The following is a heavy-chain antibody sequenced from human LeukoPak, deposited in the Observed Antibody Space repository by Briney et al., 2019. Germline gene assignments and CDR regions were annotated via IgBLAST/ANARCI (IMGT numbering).Heavy chain of an antibody. Sequence: GGSLRLSCAASGFTFSSYAMSWVRQTPRKGLEWVALIWYDGSSKHYADSVRGRLTISRDNSKNTLYLQMNSLRAEDTAVYYCARDFELSHWGQGTLVTVSS. D-gene: IGHD3-16*02. CDR3: ARDFELSH. V-gene: IGHV3-33*08. CDR2: IWYDGSSK. J-gene: IGHJ4*02. CDR1: GFTFSSYA.